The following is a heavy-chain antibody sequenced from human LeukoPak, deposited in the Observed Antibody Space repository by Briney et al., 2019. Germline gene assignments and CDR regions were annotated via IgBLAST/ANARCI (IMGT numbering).Heavy chain of an antibody. CDR1: GGSFSGYY. CDR2: INHSGST. J-gene: IGHJ3*02. CDR3: ARDGHPKCSSSWRSAFDI. V-gene: IGHV4-34*01. Sequence: SETLSLTCAVYGGSFSGYYWSWIRQPPGKGLEWIGEINHSGSTNYNPSLKSRVTISVDTSKNQFSLRLSSVTAADTAVYYCARDGHPKCSSSWRSAFDIWGQGTIVTVSS. D-gene: IGHD6-13*01.